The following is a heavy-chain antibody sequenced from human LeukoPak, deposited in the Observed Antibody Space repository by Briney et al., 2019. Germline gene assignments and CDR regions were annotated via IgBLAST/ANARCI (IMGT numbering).Heavy chain of an antibody. CDR2: MNPNSGNT. V-gene: IGHV1-8*01. CDR3: ARGLQWLRLTFVF. J-gene: IGHJ4*02. CDR1: GYTFTNYD. D-gene: IGHD5-12*01. Sequence: ASVKVSCKASGYTFTNYDNNWVRQAPGQGLEWMGWMNPNSGNTGYAQKFQGRVSMTRNTSISTAYMELSSLRSEDTAVYYCARGLQWLRLTFVFWGQGTLVTVSS.